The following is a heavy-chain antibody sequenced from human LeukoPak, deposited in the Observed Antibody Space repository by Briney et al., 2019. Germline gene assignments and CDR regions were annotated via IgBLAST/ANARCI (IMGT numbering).Heavy chain of an antibody. J-gene: IGHJ6*02. V-gene: IGHV3-23*01. Sequence: QAGGSLRLSCGASAFTFSNYAMTWVRQAPGKGLEWVSTVSGSGGSTYYADSVKGRFTISRDNSKNTLYLQMNSLRAEDTAVYYCARDQLVFPSGYYYGMDVWGQGTTVTVSS. CDR3: ARDQLVFPSGYYYGMDV. CDR2: VSGSGGST. CDR1: AFTFSNYA. D-gene: IGHD3-3*01.